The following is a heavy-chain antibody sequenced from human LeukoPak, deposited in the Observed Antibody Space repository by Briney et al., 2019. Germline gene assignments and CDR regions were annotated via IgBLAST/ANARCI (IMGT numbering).Heavy chain of an antibody. CDR3: ARSHDHLWGNYPDY. CDR2: IHHDGSI. D-gene: IGHD3-16*02. CDR1: GGSIDSTNW. J-gene: IGHJ4*02. Sequence: SETLSLTCDVSGGSIDSTNWWNWVRQPPGKGLEWIGEIHHDGSINYNPSLKSRVTLSVDKSKSQFSLRLNSVTAADTAMYYCARSHDHLWGNYPDYWGQGTLVTVSS. V-gene: IGHV4/OR15-8*01.